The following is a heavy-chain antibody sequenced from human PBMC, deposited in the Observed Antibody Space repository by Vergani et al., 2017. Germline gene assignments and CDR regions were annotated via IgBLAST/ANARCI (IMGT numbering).Heavy chain of an antibody. V-gene: IGHV4-59*13. Sequence: QVQLEESGPGLVKPSETLSLTCTVSGGSFNTYYWSWIRQSPGKGLEWIGYIYSTGSTNYNPSLNSRVTMSVDTSKNQFSLKLRSVTAADTAVYYCAKTSMLLRFLHFDNWGQGTLVTVSS. CDR3: AKTSMLLRFLHFDN. CDR1: GGSFNTYY. D-gene: IGHD2/OR15-2a*01. J-gene: IGHJ4*02. CDR2: IYSTGST.